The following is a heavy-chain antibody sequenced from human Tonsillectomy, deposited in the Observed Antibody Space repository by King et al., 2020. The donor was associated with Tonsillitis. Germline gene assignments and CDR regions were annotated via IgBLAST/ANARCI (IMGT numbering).Heavy chain of an antibody. V-gene: IGHV3-7*03. CDR2: IKQDGSEK. CDR3: ARDPACRGGSCYSVYYYYYYGMDV. CDR1: GFTFSSYW. D-gene: IGHD2-15*01. Sequence: VQLVESGGGLVQPGGSLRLSCAASGFTFSSYWMSWVRQAPGKGLEGVANIKQDGSEKYYVDSVKGRFTISRDNAKNSLYLQMNSLRAEDTAVYYCARDPACRGGSCYSVYYYYYYGMDVWGQGTTVTVSS. J-gene: IGHJ6*02.